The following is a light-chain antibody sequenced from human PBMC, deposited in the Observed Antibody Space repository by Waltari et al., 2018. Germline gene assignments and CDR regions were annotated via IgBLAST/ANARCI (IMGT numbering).Light chain of an antibody. J-gene: IGLJ3*02. CDR2: RNN. CDR3: GTWDGSLSAWV. V-gene: IGLV1-47*01. Sequence: QSVLTQPPSASGTPGQRVTISCSGSSSNIGSNYVYWYQQFPGTAPKLLIYRNNQRPAGVPDRFSGSKSGTSASLAISGLRSEDEADYYCGTWDGSLSAWVFGGGTKLTVL. CDR1: SSNIGSNY.